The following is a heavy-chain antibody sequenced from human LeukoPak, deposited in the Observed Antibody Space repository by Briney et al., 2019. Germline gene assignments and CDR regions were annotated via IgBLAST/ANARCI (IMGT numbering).Heavy chain of an antibody. CDR1: GYTFPGYY. CDR3: AKLGQWLLDRQDAFDI. CDR2: ISYDGSNK. J-gene: IGHJ3*02. D-gene: IGHD3-22*01. V-gene: IGHV3-30*18. Sequence: SCKASGYTFPGYYMHWVRQAPGKGLEWVAVISYDGSNKYYADSVTGRFTISRDNSKNTLYLQMNSLRAEDTAVYYCAKLGQWLLDRQDAFDIWGQGTMVTVSS.